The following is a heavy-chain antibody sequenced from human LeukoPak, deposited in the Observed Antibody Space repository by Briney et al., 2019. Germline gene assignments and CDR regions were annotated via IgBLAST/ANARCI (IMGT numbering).Heavy chain of an antibody. J-gene: IGHJ4*02. CDR2: IIPILGIA. D-gene: IGHD2-2*01. Sequence: GASVKVSCKASGGTFSSYAISWVRQAPGQGLEWMGRIIPILGIANYAQKFQGRVTITADKSTGTAYMELSSLRSEDTAVYYCARARTHSAHCSSTCCYEFDYWGQGTLVTVSS. CDR3: ARARTHSAHCSSTCCYEFDY. V-gene: IGHV1-69*04. CDR1: GGTFSSYA.